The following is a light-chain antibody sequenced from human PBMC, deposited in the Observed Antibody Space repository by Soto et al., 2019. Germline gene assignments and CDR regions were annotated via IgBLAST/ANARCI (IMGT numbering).Light chain of an antibody. Sequence: QSVLTQPASVSGSPGQSITISCTGTSSDVGSYNLVSWYQQHPGKAPKLMIYEGSKRPSGVSNRFSGSKSGNTASLTISGLQAEDEDDYSCCSYAGTRVFGGGTKLTVL. V-gene: IGLV2-23*01. CDR3: CSYAGTRV. CDR2: EGS. CDR1: SSDVGSYNL. J-gene: IGLJ3*02.